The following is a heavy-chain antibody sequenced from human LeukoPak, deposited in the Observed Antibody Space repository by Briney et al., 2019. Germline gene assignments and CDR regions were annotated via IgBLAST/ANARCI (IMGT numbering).Heavy chain of an antibody. CDR2: INHSGST. V-gene: IGHV4-34*01. CDR3: ARGYIAARL. J-gene: IGHJ4*02. D-gene: IGHD6-6*01. CDR1: GGSFSGYY. Sequence: SETLSLTCAVYGGSFSGYYWSWIRQPPGKGLEWIGEINHSGSTNYNPSLNSRVTISVDKSKNQFSLKLSSVTAADTAVYYCARGYIAARLWGQGTLVTVSS.